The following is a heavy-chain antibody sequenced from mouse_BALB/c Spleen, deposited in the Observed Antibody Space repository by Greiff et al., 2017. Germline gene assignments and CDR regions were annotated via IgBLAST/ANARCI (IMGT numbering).Heavy chain of an antibody. CDR3: ARGYDYYAMDY. V-gene: IGHV5-6-5*01. D-gene: IGHD1-1*02. CDR2: ISSGGST. Sequence: EVKLMESGGGLVKPGGSLKLSCAASGFTFSSYAMSWVRQTPEKRLEWVASISSGGSTYYPDSVKGRFTISRDNARNILYLQMSSLRSEDTAMYYCARGYDYYAMDYWGQGTSVTVSS. J-gene: IGHJ4*01. CDR1: GFTFSSYA.